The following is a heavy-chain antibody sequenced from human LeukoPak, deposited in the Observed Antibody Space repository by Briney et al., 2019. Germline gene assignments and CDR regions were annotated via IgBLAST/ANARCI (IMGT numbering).Heavy chain of an antibody. Sequence: SETLSLTCTVSGGSISGYYWSWHRQPPGKGLEWIGYIHYSGSTNYNPSLKSRVTISLDTSKKQFFLRLSSVTAADTAIYYCAMYDSFFDYCGQGTLVTVSS. CDR1: GGSISGYY. J-gene: IGHJ4*02. CDR3: AMYDSFFDY. V-gene: IGHV4-59*08. CDR2: IHYSGST. D-gene: IGHD1-1*01.